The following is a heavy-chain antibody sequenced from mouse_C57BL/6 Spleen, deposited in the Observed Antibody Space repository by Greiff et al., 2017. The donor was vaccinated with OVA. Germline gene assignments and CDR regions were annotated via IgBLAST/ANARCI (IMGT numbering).Heavy chain of an antibody. V-gene: IGHV1-74*01. D-gene: IGHD1-3*01. CDR1: GYTFTSYW. CDR2: IHPSDSDT. Sequence: VQLQQPGAELVKPGASVKVSCKASGYTFTSYWMHWVKQRPGQGLEWIGRIHPSDSDTNYNQKFKGKATLTVDKSSSTAYMQLSSLTSEDSAVYYCAIKVVAHYYAMDYWGQGTSVTVSS. J-gene: IGHJ4*01. CDR3: AIKVVAHYYAMDY.